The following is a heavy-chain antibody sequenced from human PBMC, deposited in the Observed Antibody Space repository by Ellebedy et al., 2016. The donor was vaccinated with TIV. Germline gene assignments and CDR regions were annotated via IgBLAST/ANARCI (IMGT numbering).Heavy chain of an antibody. CDR1: GFTFSSYF. J-gene: IGHJ3*02. CDR2: ISGSGDTT. V-gene: IGHV3-23*01. Sequence: GESLKISXAASGFTFSSYFMSWVRQAPGKGLEWVSVISGSGDTTYYAASVKGRFTISRDNSKNTLYLQMNSLRAEDTAVYYCAGRSGTYSDAFDIWGQGTMVTVSS. CDR3: AGRSGTYSDAFDI. D-gene: IGHD1-26*01.